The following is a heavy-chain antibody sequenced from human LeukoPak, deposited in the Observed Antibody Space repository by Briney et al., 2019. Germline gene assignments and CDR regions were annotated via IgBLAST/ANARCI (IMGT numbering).Heavy chain of an antibody. D-gene: IGHD6-19*01. V-gene: IGHV3-7*04. CDR2: IKEDGTEK. J-gene: IGHJ3*02. CDR3: ARVITMARHDAFEI. Sequence: GGSLRLSCAASGFSFSYYWMTWVRQAPGKGLEWVANIKEDGTEKYSVDSVKGRFTISRDNAENSLYLQMNSLRAEDTAVYYCARVITMARHDAFEIWGQGTMVTVSS. CDR1: GFSFSYYW.